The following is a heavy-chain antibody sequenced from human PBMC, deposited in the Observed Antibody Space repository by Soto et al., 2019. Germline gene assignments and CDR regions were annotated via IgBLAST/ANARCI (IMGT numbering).Heavy chain of an antibody. CDR3: SRVGCSNSKCYTRGMDV. V-gene: IGHV4-4*07. CDR1: GGSISGYY. CDR2: IYSDGTT. J-gene: IGHJ6*02. D-gene: IGHD2-2*01. Sequence: KASETLPLTCTVSGGSISGYYWSWVRQPAGKGLEWVGRIYSDGTTNYSPSLKSRVTMSLDTSKDQFSLHLNSVTAADTAVYYCSRVGCSNSKCYTRGMDVWGQGTTVTVSS.